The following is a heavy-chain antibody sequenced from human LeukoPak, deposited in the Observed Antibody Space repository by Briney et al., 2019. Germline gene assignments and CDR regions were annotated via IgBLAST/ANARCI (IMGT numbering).Heavy chain of an antibody. J-gene: IGHJ4*02. CDR2: INPNSGGT. CDR3: ARDGDYSSSYFDY. CDR1: GYTFTGYY. Sequence: GASVKVSCKASGYTFTGYYMHWVRQAPGQGLEWMGWINPNSGGTNYAQKFQGRVTMTRDTSISTAYMELSRLRSDDTAVYYCARDGDYSSSYFDYWGQGTLVTVSS. D-gene: IGHD6-6*01. V-gene: IGHV1-2*02.